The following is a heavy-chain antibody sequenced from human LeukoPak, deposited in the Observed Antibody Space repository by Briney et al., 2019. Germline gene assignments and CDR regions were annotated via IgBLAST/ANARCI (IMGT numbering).Heavy chain of an antibody. V-gene: IGHV3-30-3*01. CDR3: ARDIYETTVTTRFDP. J-gene: IGHJ5*02. CDR2: ISYDGSNK. D-gene: IGHD4-17*01. CDR1: GFTFSSYA. Sequence: GGSLRLSCAASGFTFSSYAMHWVRQAPGKGLECVAVISYDGSNKYYADSVKGRFTISRDNSKNTLYLQMNSLRAEDTAVYYCARDIYETTVTTRFDPWGQGTLVTVPS.